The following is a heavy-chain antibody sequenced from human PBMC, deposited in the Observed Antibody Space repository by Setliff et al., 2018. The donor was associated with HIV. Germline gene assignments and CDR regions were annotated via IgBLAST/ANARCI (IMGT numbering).Heavy chain of an antibody. CDR2: VDPENNKT. J-gene: IGHJ4*01. CDR1: GYTFTDDY. D-gene: IGHD3-3*01. Sequence: ASVKVSCKASGYTFTDDYMHWVQQAPGKGLECMGRVDPENNKTIYTEKFQGRVSMTADTSTDTAYMELWSLTSEDTAVYYCATDLSDGRGGYYIGGCWGHGTLVTVSS. CDR3: ATDLSDGRGGYYIGGC. V-gene: IGHV1-69-2*01.